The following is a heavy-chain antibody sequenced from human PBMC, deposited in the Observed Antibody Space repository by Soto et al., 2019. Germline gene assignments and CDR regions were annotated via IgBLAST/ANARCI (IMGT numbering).Heavy chain of an antibody. D-gene: IGHD3-10*01. Sequence: KPSETLSLTCTVSGGSVSSGSYYWSWIRQSPGKGLEWIGYIYYSGSTNYNPSLKSRVTISVDTSKNQSSLKLSSVTAADTAVYYCARDERGGVQPWTYGSGSYYYYYGMDVWGQGTTVTVSS. J-gene: IGHJ6*02. CDR1: GGSVSSGSYY. V-gene: IGHV4-61*01. CDR2: IYYSGST. CDR3: ARDERGGVQPWTYGSGSYYYYYGMDV.